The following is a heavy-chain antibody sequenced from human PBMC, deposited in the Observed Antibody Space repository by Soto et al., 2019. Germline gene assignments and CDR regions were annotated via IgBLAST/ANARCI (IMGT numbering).Heavy chain of an antibody. V-gene: IGHV4-61*01. J-gene: IGHJ4*02. CDR2: IYYSGST. Sequence: TLSLTCTVSGGSVSSGSYYWSWIRQPPGKGLEWIGYIYYSGSTNYNPSLKSRVTISVDTSKNQFSLKLSSVTAADTAVYYCARATPPYYYDSSGHFDYWGQGTLVTVSS. CDR3: ARATPPYYYDSSGHFDY. CDR1: GGSVSSGSYY. D-gene: IGHD3-22*01.